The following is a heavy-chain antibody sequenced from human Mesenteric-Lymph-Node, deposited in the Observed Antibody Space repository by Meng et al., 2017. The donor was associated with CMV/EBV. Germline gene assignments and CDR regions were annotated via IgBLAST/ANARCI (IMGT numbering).Heavy chain of an antibody. Sequence: SETLSLTCNVSGDSVTSSSSFWAWIRQPPGKGLEWIGNIFYSGGTYYNPSLKSRVTISLDTSKNRFSLTLSSVTAADTAVYYCARLEVLVPAKGIYYYHGMDVWGHGTTVTVSS. D-gene: IGHD2-15*01. CDR1: GDSVTSSSSF. V-gene: IGHV4-39*01. J-gene: IGHJ6*02. CDR3: ARLEVLVPAKGIYYYHGMDV. CDR2: IFYSGGT.